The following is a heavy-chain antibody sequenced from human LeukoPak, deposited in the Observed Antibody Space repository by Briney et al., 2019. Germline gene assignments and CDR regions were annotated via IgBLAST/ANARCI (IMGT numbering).Heavy chain of an antibody. CDR1: GYTFTGYY. D-gene: IGHD3-22*01. CDR2: INPNSGGT. V-gene: IGHV1-2*02. Sequence: EASVKVSCKASGYTFTGYYMHWVRPAPGQGLEWMGWINPNSGGTNYAQKFQGRVTMTRDTSISTAYMELSRLRSDDTAVYYCARDWRAGRYYDSSGYHYRGEYWGQGTLVTVSS. CDR3: ARDWRAGRYYDSSGYHYRGEY. J-gene: IGHJ4*02.